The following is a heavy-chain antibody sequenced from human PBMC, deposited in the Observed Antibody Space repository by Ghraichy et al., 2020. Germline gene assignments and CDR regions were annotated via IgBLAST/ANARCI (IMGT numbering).Heavy chain of an antibody. V-gene: IGHV3-23*01. Sequence: GESLNISCAASGFTFSSYAMSWVRQAPGKGLEWVSAISGSGGSTYYADSVKGRFTISRDNSKNTLYLQMNSLRAEDTAVYYCAKVPTDRLRYSGSWGQGTLVTVSS. CDR3: AKVPTDRLRYSGS. CDR2: ISGSGGST. J-gene: IGHJ4*02. CDR1: GFTFSSYA. D-gene: IGHD1-26*01.